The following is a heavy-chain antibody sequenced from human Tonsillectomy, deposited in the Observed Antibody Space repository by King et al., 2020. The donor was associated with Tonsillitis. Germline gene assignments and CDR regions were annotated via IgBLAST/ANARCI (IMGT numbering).Heavy chain of an antibody. Sequence: VQLVESGGGVVQPGRSLRLSCAASRFSFITYAMHWVRQAPGKGLEWVALISYDGTNKYYADSVKGRFTISRDNSKNTLYLQMNSLRAEDTAVYYCARIPLEYCSCTSCYVEYGMDVWGQGTTVTVSS. V-gene: IGHV3-30*04. D-gene: IGHD2-2*01. J-gene: IGHJ6*02. CDR2: ISYDGTNK. CDR3: ARIPLEYCSCTSCYVEYGMDV. CDR1: RFSFITYA.